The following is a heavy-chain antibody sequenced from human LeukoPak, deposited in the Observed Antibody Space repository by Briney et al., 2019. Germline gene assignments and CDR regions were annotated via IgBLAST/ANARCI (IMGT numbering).Heavy chain of an antibody. J-gene: IGHJ3*02. CDR3: ARGEMATIGTHAFDI. V-gene: IGHV4-30-2*01. CDR2: IYHSGST. D-gene: IGHD5-24*01. CDR1: GGSISSGGYY. Sequence: SSQTLSLTCTVSGGSISSGGYYWSWIRQPPGKGLEWIGYIYHSGSTYYNPSLKSRVTISVDRSKNQFSLKLSSVTAADTAVHYCARGEMATIGTHAFDIWGQGTMVTVSS.